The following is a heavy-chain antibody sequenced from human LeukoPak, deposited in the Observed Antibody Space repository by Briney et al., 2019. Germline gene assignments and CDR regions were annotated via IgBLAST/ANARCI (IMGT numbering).Heavy chain of an antibody. D-gene: IGHD3-22*01. CDR3: ARDTYYYENNYNFDDVFDV. CDR1: GVSIRSSYYY. CDR2: IYDSGST. Sequence: PSETLSLTCTVSGVSIRSSYYYWGWIRQPPGKGLEWIGSIYDSGSTYYNPSLKSRVTISVDTSKNQFSLKLNSVTAADTAVYYCARDTYYYENNYNFDDVFDVWGQRTRVTVSS. J-gene: IGHJ3*01. V-gene: IGHV4-39*02.